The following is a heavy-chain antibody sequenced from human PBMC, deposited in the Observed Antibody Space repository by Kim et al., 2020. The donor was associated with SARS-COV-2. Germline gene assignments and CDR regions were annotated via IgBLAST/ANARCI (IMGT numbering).Heavy chain of an antibody. CDR3: AKDLESLFGYSYGYEGRFDY. V-gene: IGHV3-23*01. CDR1: GFTFSSYA. D-gene: IGHD5-18*01. CDR2: ISGSGGST. J-gene: IGHJ4*02. Sequence: GGSLRLSCAASGFTFSSYAMSWVRQAPGKGLEWVSAISGSGGSTYYADSVKGRFTISRDNSKNTLYLQMNSLRAEDTAVYYCAKDLESLFGYSYGYEGRFDYWGQGTLVTVSS.